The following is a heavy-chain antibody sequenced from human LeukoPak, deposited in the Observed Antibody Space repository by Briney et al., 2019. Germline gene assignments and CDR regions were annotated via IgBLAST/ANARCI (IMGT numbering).Heavy chain of an antibody. V-gene: IGHV3-23*01. CDR3: ARRGPNWGFFDY. Sequence: GGSLRLSCAASGFTFSSYVMNWVRQAPEKGLEWVSSITGSDTNIFYADSVRGRFTISRDNPKNIVFLQMDSLRAEDTAIYYCARRGPNWGFFDYWGQGSLVTVSS. CDR2: ITGSDTNI. CDR1: GFTFSSYV. J-gene: IGHJ4*02. D-gene: IGHD3-16*01.